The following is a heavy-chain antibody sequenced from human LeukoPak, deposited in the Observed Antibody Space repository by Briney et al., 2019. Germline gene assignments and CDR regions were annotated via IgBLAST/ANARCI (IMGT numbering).Heavy chain of an antibody. CDR3: ARLPVERAFDY. Sequence: PGGSLRLSCAASGFTFSRYSMNWVRQAPGKGLEWVSSITSSSSYIYYADSLKGRFTISRDNAKNSLYLQMNSLRAEDTAVYYCARLPVERAFDYWGQGTLVTVSS. CDR1: GFTFSRYS. D-gene: IGHD5-24*01. CDR2: ITSSSSYI. V-gene: IGHV3-21*01. J-gene: IGHJ4*02.